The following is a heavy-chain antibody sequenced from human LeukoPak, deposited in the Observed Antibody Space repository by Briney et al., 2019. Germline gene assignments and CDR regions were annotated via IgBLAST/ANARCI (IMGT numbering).Heavy chain of an antibody. J-gene: IGHJ3*01. CDR2: ISYDGSNK. CDR3: AKARIAAAGTGAFDV. CDR1: GFTFSSYA. Sequence: GGSLRLSCAASGFTFSSYAMHWVRQAPGKGLEWVAVISYDGSNKYYADSVKGRFTISRDNSKNTLYLQMNSLRDEDTAVYFCAKARIAAAGTGAFDVWGQGTMVTVSS. V-gene: IGHV3-30*04. D-gene: IGHD6-13*01.